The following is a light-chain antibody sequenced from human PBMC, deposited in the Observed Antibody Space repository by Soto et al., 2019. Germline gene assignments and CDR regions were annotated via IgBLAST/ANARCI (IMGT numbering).Light chain of an antibody. Sequence: QSVLTQPASVSGSPGQSITISCTGTSSDVGSYDLVSWYQQHPDKPPKLLLFEVSKRPSGISIRFSGSKSGNTASLTISGLQAEDEAHYYCCSYATPRLFGGGTKVTVL. CDR1: SSDVGSYDL. V-gene: IGLV2-23*02. J-gene: IGLJ2*01. CDR3: CSYATPRL. CDR2: EVS.